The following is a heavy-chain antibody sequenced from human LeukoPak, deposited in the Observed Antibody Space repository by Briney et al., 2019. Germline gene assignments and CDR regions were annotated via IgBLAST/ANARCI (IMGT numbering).Heavy chain of an antibody. CDR3: ARAYWRGKGTYYYYYMDV. J-gene: IGHJ6*03. CDR1: GGTFSSYA. CDR2: IIPIFGTA. V-gene: IGHV1-69*01. D-gene: IGHD4-23*01. Sequence: GASVKVSCKASGGTFSSYAISWVRQAPGQGLEWMGGIIPIFGTANYAQKFQGRVTITADESTSTAYMELSSLRSEDTAVYYCARAYWRGKGTYYYYYMDVWGKGTTVTISS.